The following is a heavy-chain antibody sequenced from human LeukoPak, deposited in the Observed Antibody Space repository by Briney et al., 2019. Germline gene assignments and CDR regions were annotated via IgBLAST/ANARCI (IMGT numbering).Heavy chain of an antibody. V-gene: IGHV1-8*01. Sequence: ASVKVSCKASGYTFTTYDINWVRQATGQGLEWMGWMNPNSGNTGYAQKFQGRVTMTRNTSISTAFMELSGLTSEDTAVYFCARLNTAMVAGLDYWGQGSLVTVSS. CDR3: ARLNTAMVAGLDY. J-gene: IGHJ4*02. D-gene: IGHD5-18*01. CDR2: MNPNSGNT. CDR1: GYTFTTYD.